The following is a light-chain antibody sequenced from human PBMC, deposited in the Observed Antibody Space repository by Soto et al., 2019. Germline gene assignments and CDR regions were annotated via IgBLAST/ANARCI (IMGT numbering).Light chain of an antibody. J-gene: IGLJ2*01. V-gene: IGLV2-8*01. CDR2: EVS. Sequence: QSVLTQPPSASGSPGQSVTISCTGTSSDVGGYNYVSWYQQHPGKAPKLMIYEVSKRPSGVPDRFSGSKSGNTASLTVSGLQAEDEDDYYCSSYAGSNNVVFGGGTKVTV. CDR3: SSYAGSNNVV. CDR1: SSDVGGYNY.